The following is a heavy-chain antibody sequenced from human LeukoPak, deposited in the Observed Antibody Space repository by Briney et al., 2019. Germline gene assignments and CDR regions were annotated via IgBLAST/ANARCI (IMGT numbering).Heavy chain of an antibody. CDR3: ARDDCSGGSCYSDY. J-gene: IGHJ4*02. Sequence: SQTLSLTCAVSGGSISSGGYPGSWIRKPPGKGLGWIGYIYHSGSTYYNPSLKSRVTISVDRSKSQFSLKLSSVTAADTAVYYCARDDCSGGSCYSDYWGQGTLVTVSS. V-gene: IGHV4-30-2*01. CDR1: GGSISSGGYP. D-gene: IGHD2-15*01. CDR2: IYHSGST.